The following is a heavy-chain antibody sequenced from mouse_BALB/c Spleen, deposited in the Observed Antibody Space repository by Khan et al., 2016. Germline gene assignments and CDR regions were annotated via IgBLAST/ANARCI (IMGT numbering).Heavy chain of an antibody. CDR2: INTYSGES. Sequence: QIQLVQSGPELKRPGKTVKISCKASGYTFTNYGINWVKQAPGKGLKWMGWINTYSGESTYADDFKGRFAFSLENSDNTAYLQVHKLKNEVTATYFCARYRYYDGSSRYFDVWGAGTTVTVSS. V-gene: IGHV9-3-1*01. CDR3: ARYRYYDGSSRYFDV. J-gene: IGHJ1*01. CDR1: GYTFTNYG. D-gene: IGHD1-1*01.